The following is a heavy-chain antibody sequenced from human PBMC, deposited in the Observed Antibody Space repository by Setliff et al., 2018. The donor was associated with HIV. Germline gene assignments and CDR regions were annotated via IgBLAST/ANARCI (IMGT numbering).Heavy chain of an antibody. Sequence: SETLSLTCTVSGDSITNDDYYWGWIRQPPGKGLEWIAIIHYNGRTYYDPSLKSRVTIFVDTSKTQFYLKLRSVTASDTAVYYCARYTSKLDRFDPWGQGTLVTVSS. CDR3: ARYTSKLDRFDP. D-gene: IGHD2-2*02. CDR1: GDSITNDDYY. J-gene: IGHJ5*02. CDR2: IHYNGRT. V-gene: IGHV4-39*01.